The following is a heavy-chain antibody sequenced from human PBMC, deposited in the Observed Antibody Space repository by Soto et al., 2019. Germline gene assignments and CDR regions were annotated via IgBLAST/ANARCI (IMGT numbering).Heavy chain of an antibody. CDR3: ARGGWELLPGHFDY. V-gene: IGHV4-39*01. Sequence: QLQLQESGPGLVKPSETLSLTCTVSGGSISSSSYYWGWIRQPPGKGLEWIGSIYYSGSTYYNPSRKSRVTISVDTSKNQFSLKLSSVTAADTAVYYCARGGWELLPGHFDYWGQGTLVTVSS. CDR2: IYYSGST. J-gene: IGHJ4*02. CDR1: GGSISSSSYY. D-gene: IGHD1-26*01.